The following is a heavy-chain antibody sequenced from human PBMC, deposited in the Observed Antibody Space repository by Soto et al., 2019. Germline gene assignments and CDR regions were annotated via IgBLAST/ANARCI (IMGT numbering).Heavy chain of an antibody. CDR3: AREGNSGPYYYYGMDV. CDR1: GYTFTGYY. V-gene: IGHV1-2*04. Sequence: ASVKVSCKASGYTFTGYYMHWVRQAPGQGLEWMGWINPNSGGTNYAQKFQDWVTMTRDTSISTAYMELISVTAADTAVYYCAREGNSGPYYYYGMDVWGQGTTVTVS. J-gene: IGHJ6*02. CDR2: INPNSGGT. D-gene: IGHD4-4*01.